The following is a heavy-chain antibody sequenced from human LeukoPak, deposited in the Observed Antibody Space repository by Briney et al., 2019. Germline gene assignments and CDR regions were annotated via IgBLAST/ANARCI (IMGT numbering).Heavy chain of an antibody. CDR1: GGSISSDNYY. Sequence: SETLSLTCTVSGGSISSDNYYWSWIRQPAGKGLEWIGRIYTSGSSIYNPSLKSRVTISVDTSKNQFSLRLSSVTAADTAVYFCAGSGWSFDAFDFWGQGTMVTVSS. D-gene: IGHD6-19*01. J-gene: IGHJ3*01. V-gene: IGHV4-61*02. CDR3: AGSGWSFDAFDF. CDR2: IYTSGSS.